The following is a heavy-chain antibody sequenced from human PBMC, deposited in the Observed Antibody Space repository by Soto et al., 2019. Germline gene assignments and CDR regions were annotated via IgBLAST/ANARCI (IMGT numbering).Heavy chain of an antibody. J-gene: IGHJ6*02. CDR2: ISGSGSYI. V-gene: IGHV3-21*01. Sequence: EVQLVESGGGLVKPGGSLRLSCAASGFTFIDYTMNWVRQAPGKGLEWVSSISGSGSYIYYADSVKGRFTISRDNAKNSLDLQMNSLRVEDTAMFYCARLRGYSFAAGMDVWGQGTTVTVSS. CDR1: GFTFIDYT. CDR3: ARLRGYSFAAGMDV. D-gene: IGHD5-18*01.